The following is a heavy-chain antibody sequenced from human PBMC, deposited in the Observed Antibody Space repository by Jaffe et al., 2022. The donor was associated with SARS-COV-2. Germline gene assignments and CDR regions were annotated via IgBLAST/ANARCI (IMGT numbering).Heavy chain of an antibody. J-gene: IGHJ5*02. CDR2: ISHTGST. Sequence: QLQLRQSGPGRVRPSETLSLTCSPSGFSVTTGNYYWTWVRQSPGKGLEWIGHISHTGSTNYNPSLKSRVSLFVDTSKNQLSLRLTSVTAADTAIYYCARDSGLGGAWFDPWGQGALVTVS. D-gene: IGHD3-10*01. V-gene: IGHV4-61*01. CDR1: GFSVTTGNYY. CDR3: ARDSGLGGAWFDP.